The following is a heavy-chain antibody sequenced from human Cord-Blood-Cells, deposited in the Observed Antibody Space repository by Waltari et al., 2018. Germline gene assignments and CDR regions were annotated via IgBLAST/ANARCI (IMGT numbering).Heavy chain of an antibody. D-gene: IGHD6-13*01. Sequence: QVQLQESGPGLVKPSETLSLTCTVPGGPISSNYWSWIRQPAGKGLEWIGRIYTSGSTNYNPSLKSRVTMSVDTSKNQFSLKLSSVTAADTAVYYCARASPYSSSWYNWFDPWGQGTLVTVSS. CDR2: IYTSGST. V-gene: IGHV4-4*07. CDR3: ARASPYSSSWYNWFDP. CDR1: GGPISSNY. J-gene: IGHJ5*02.